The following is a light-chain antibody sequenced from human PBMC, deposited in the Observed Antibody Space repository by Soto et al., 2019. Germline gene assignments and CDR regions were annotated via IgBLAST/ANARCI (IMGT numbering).Light chain of an antibody. V-gene: IGKV1-39*01. CDR1: QSISSY. Sequence: DIQMTQSPSSLSASVGDRVTITCRASQSISSYLNWYQQKPGKAPKLLIYAASSLQSGVPSRFSGSGSGTDFTLAISSLQTEDFATFYFRQGESTPPTFGQGTKVEIK. J-gene: IGKJ1*01. CDR2: AAS. CDR3: RQGESTPPT.